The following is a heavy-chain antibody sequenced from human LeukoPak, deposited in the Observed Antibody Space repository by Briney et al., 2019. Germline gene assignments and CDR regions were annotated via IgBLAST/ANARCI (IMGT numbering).Heavy chain of an antibody. D-gene: IGHD6-13*01. J-gene: IGHJ3*02. Sequence: SETLSLTCTVSGGSISSYYWSWIRQPPGKGLEWIGYIYYSGSTNYNPSLKSRVTISVDTSKNQFSLKLSSVTAADTAVYYCARHDWDSSSWYSNDAFDIWGQGTTVTVSS. CDR2: IYYSGST. V-gene: IGHV4-59*08. CDR1: GGSISSYY. CDR3: ARHDWDSSSWYSNDAFDI.